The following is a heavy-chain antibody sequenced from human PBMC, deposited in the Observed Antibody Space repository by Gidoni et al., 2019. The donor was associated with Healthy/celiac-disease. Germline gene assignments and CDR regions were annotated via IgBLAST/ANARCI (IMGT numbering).Heavy chain of an antibody. D-gene: IGHD5-12*01. V-gene: IGHV4-39*01. J-gene: IGHJ4*02. CDR2: IYCSGST. Sequence: QLQLQESGPGLVKPSETLSLPCTVPGGSISSSSYYWGWIRQPPGKGLEWIGSIYCSGSTYYNPSLKSRVTISVDTSKNQFSLKLSSVTAADTAVYYCARHPSGGLYSGYDWSYVDYWGQGTLVTVSS. CDR3: ARHPSGGLYSGYDWSYVDY. CDR1: GGSISSSSYY.